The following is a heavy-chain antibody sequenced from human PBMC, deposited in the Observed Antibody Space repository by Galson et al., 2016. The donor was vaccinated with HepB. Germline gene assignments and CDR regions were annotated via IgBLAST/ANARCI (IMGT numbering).Heavy chain of an antibody. CDR3: AKRDYSDSDGYLPLFDR. J-gene: IGHJ4*02. V-gene: IGHV3-23*01. CDR2: ITGNGGTT. D-gene: IGHD3-22*01. Sequence: LRLSCAASGFTFNTYAMSWVRQAPGKGPEWVSAITGNGGTTYYTDSVKGRFTISRDNSKNTLYLQMNSLRVDDTAVYYCAKRDYSDSDGYLPLFDRRGQGTLVTVSS. CDR1: GFTFNTYA.